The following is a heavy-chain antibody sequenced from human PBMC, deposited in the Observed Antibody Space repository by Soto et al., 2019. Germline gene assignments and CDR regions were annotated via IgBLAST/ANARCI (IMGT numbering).Heavy chain of an antibody. CDR1: GFTFNSYW. Sequence: EVQLVESGGGLVQPGGSLRLSCAASGFTFNSYWMHWVRQAPGKGLVWVSRINPDGRSTNYADSVKGRFTIPRDNAKNTLYLQMNSLSAEDTAVYHCARGGLQGSGNHYNDNWGQGTLVTVSS. CDR2: INPDGRST. J-gene: IGHJ4*02. CDR3: ARGGLQGSGNHYNDN. D-gene: IGHD3-10*01. V-gene: IGHV3-74*01.